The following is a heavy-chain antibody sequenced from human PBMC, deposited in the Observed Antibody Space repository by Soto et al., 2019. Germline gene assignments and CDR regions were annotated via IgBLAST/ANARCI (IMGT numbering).Heavy chain of an antibody. D-gene: IGHD3-3*01. V-gene: IGHV4-59*08. CDR3: ATQAKFSDAFDI. Sequence: QVQLQESGPGLVKPSETLSLTCTVSGGSISSYYWSWIRQPPGKGLEWIGYIYYSGSTNYNPSLKSRVTISVDTSKNQFSLNLSSVTAADTAVYYCATQAKFSDAFDIWGQGTMVTVSS. J-gene: IGHJ3*02. CDR2: IYYSGST. CDR1: GGSISSYY.